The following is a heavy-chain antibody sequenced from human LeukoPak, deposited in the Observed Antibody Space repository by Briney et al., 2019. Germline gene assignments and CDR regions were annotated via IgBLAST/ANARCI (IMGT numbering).Heavy chain of an antibody. J-gene: IGHJ4*02. Sequence: GESLKISCKGSGYSFTSYWIGWVRQMPGKGLEWMGIIYPGDSDTRYSPSFQGQVTISADKSISTAYLQWSSLEASDTAMYYCARLPPFSGSYGILDYWGQGTLVTVSS. CDR3: ARLPPFSGSYGILDY. CDR1: GYSFTSYW. V-gene: IGHV5-51*01. CDR2: IYPGDSDT. D-gene: IGHD1-26*01.